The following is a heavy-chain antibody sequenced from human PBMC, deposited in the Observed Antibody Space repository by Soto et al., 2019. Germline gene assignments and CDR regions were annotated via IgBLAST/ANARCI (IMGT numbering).Heavy chain of an antibody. CDR1: GGSISSGGYS. CDR2: TYHSGST. CDR3: ARAHYGDYGYGMDV. D-gene: IGHD4-17*01. J-gene: IGHJ6*02. Sequence: QLQLQESGSGLVKPSQTLSLTYAVSGGSISSGGYSWSWIRQPPGKGLEWIGYTYHSGSTYYNPSLKSRVTRSVDRAKNQFSLKLSSVTAADTAVYYCARAHYGDYGYGMDVWGQGTTVTVSS. V-gene: IGHV4-30-2*01.